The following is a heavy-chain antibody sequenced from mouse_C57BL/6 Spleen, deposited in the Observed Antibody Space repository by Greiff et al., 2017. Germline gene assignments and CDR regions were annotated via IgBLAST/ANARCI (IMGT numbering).Heavy chain of an antibody. CDR2: IWSDGST. D-gene: IGHD1-1*01. Sequence: VKLVESGPGLVAPSQSLSITCTVSGFSLTSYGVHWVRQPPGKGLEWLVVIWSDGSTTYNSALKSRLSISKDNTKSQVFLKMNSLQTDDTAIYYCARDENYGSSYGDYAMDDWGQGTSVTVSS. CDR3: ARDENYGSSYGDYAMDD. CDR1: GFSLTSYG. J-gene: IGHJ4*01. V-gene: IGHV2-6*03.